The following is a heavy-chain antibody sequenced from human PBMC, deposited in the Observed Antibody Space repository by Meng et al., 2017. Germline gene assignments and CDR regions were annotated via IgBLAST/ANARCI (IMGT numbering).Heavy chain of an antibody. D-gene: IGHD5-12*01. Sequence: QVPLGTAGPEVKNPRASAHASCKASAYTFTGNYMHWVRQAPGQGLEWMGRINPNSGGTNYAQKFQGRVTMTRDTSISTAYMELSRLRSDDTAVYYCARFGGIVATISAFDYWGQGTLVTVSS. CDR2: INPNSGGT. CDR3: ARFGGIVATISAFDY. V-gene: IGHV1-2*06. CDR1: AYTFTGNY. J-gene: IGHJ4*02.